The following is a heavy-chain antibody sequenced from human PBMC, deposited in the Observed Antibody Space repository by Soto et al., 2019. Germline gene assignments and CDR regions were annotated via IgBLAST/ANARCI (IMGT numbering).Heavy chain of an antibody. V-gene: IGHV4-4*07. J-gene: IGHJ4*02. D-gene: IGHD2-2*01. CDR1: GGSISSSY. CDR3: ARACSSTSCYDVFDY. Sequence: QVQLQESGPGLVKPSETLSLTCTVSGGSISSSYWSWIRQPAGKGLEWIGRIYASGSTNYNPSLKSRVTMSVDTSKNKFSLKLRSVTAADTVVYYCARACSSTSCYDVFDYWGQGTLVTVSS. CDR2: IYASGST.